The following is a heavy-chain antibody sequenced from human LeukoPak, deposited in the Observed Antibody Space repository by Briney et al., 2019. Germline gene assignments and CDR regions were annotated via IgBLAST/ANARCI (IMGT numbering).Heavy chain of an antibody. D-gene: IGHD6-13*01. Sequence: GGFLRLSCAATGLTVRSNYMSWVRQAPGKGLEWVSVIYSDGNTYYADSVEGRFTLSRDKSKNTLYLQMNSLRADDTAVYYCARVNRAGYSSSWFLDYWGQGTLVTVSS. J-gene: IGHJ4*02. V-gene: IGHV3-66*01. CDR2: IYSDGNT. CDR1: GLTVRSNY. CDR3: ARVNRAGYSSSWFLDY.